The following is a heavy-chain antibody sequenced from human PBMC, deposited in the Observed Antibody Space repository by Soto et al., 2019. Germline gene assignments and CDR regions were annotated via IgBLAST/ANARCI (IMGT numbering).Heavy chain of an antibody. Sequence: GGSLRLSCAASGFTFSSYGMHWVRQAPGKGLEWVAVISYDGSNKYYADSVKGRFTISRDNSKNTLYLQMNSLRAEDTAVYYCAKDRLVGHHASITMIVVGSFSLWGQGTMVTVSS. J-gene: IGHJ3*01. CDR1: GFTFSSYG. D-gene: IGHD3-22*01. CDR2: ISYDGSNK. CDR3: AKDRLVGHHASITMIVVGSFSL. V-gene: IGHV3-30*18.